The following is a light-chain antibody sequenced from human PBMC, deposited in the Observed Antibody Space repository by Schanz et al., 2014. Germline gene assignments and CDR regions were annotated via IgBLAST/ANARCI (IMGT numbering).Light chain of an antibody. J-gene: IGKJ1*01. CDR2: AAS. CDR3: QQRTNWPPT. V-gene: IGKV3D-20*02. CDR1: QSLSSSY. Sequence: EIVLTQSPGTLSLSPGERATLSCRASQSLSSSYLAWYQQKPGQTPRLLIYAASSRATDIPARFTGSGSDTDFTLTISSLEPDDFAVYYCQQRTNWPPTFGQGTRVDFK.